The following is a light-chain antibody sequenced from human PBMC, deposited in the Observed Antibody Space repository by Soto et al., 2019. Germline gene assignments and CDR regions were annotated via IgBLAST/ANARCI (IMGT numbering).Light chain of an antibody. CDR3: QQYGSSLFT. V-gene: IGKV3-20*01. Sequence: IVLTQSPATLSLSPGERATLSCRASQSVGSYLAWYQQKPGQAPRLLIYGASSRATGIPDRFSGSGSGTDFTLTISRLEPEDFAVYYCQQYGSSLFTFGQGTRLEIK. J-gene: IGKJ5*01. CDR2: GAS. CDR1: QSVGSY.